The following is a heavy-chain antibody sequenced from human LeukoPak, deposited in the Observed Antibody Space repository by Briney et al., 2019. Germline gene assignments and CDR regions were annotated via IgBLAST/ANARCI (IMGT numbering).Heavy chain of an antibody. CDR3: PNGGKLDVTPLAY. D-gene: IGHD3-16*01. CDR1: GVTFSSFG. Sequence: GGSLRLSCAASGVTFSSFGMHWVRGAPGQGLEGGSTISGGGGSTYYADSVKGRFTISRDNSKNTLYLQVNRLTAEDTAVYYCPNGGKLDVTPLAYWGQGTLVTVSS. CDR2: ISGGGGST. V-gene: IGHV3-23*01. J-gene: IGHJ4*02.